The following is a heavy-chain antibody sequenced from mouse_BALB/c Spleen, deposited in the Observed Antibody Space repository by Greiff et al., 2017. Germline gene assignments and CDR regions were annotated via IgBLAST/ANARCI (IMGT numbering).Heavy chain of an antibody. V-gene: IGHV14-3*02. CDR2: IDPANGNT. Sequence: EVQLQQSGAELVKPGASVKLSCTASGFNIKDTYMHWVKQRPEQGLEWIGRIDPANGNTKYDPKFQGKATITADTSSNTAYLQLSSLTSEDTAVYYCASDYYGYGKAYWGQGTLVTVSA. CDR3: ASDYYGYGKAY. J-gene: IGHJ3*01. CDR1: GFNIKDTY. D-gene: IGHD1-2*01.